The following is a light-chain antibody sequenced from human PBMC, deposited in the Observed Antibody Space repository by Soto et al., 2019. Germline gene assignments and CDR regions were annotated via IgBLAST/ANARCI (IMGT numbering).Light chain of an antibody. CDR3: SSYTSSSTSV. CDR2: DAS. Sequence: QSALTQPASVSGSPGQSITISCTGTSSDVGDYNYVSWFQQHPGKAPKLMIYDASNRPSGVSNRFSGSKSGNTASLTISGLQAEDEADYYCSSYTSSSTSVFGTGTKVTVL. V-gene: IGLV2-14*01. CDR1: SSDVGDYNY. J-gene: IGLJ1*01.